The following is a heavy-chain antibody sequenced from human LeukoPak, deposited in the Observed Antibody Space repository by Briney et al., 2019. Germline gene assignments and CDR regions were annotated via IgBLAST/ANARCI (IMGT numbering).Heavy chain of an antibody. J-gene: IGHJ4*02. Sequence: PGGSLRLSCAASGLTFSSYSMNWVRQAPGKGLEWVSSISSSSSYIYYADSVKGRLTISRDNAKNSLYLQMNSLRAEDTAVYYCARVDYYDSSGYYSPGFDYWGQGTLVTVSS. V-gene: IGHV3-21*01. CDR3: ARVDYYDSSGYYSPGFDY. D-gene: IGHD3-22*01. CDR2: ISSSSSYI. CDR1: GLTFSSYS.